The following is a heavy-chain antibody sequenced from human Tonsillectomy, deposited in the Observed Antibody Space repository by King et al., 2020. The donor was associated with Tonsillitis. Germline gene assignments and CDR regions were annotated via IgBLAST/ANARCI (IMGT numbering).Heavy chain of an antibody. CDR1: GFTFSSYS. D-gene: IGHD2-15*01. CDR2: ISSSSSYI. J-gene: IGHJ4*02. CDR3: ARDWGYCSGGSCFDY. Sequence: VQLVESGGGLVKPGGSLRLSCAASGFTFSSYSMNWVRQAPGKGLEWVSSISSSSSYIYYADSVKGRFTISRDNAKNSLYLQMNSLRAEDTAVYYCARDWGYCSGGSCFDYWGQGTLVTVSS. V-gene: IGHV3-21*01.